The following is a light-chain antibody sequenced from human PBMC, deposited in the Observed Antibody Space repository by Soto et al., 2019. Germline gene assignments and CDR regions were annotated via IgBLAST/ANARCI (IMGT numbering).Light chain of an antibody. J-gene: IGKJ4*01. Sequence: MVWPQWRASLSXXQWAXPTLXXQXSQSVSSSYLAWYQEKPGQANRLIIYGASRRATGITDRLSGSGSGTDFTLTISRLEPEDFALYHCQQYARSPLTLGGEGKL. CDR2: GAS. V-gene: IGKV3-20*01. CDR1: QSVSSSY. CDR3: QQYARSPLT.